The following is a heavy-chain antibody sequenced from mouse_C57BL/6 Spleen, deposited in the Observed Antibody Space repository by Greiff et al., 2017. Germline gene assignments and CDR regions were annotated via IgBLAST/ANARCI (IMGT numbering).Heavy chain of an antibody. V-gene: IGHV1-69*01. D-gene: IGHD1-1*01. Sequence: QVQLQQPGAELVMPGASVKLSCKASGYTFTSYWMHWVKQRPGQGLEWIGEIDPSDSSTNYNQKVKGKSTLTVDKSSSTAYMQLSSLTSEDSAVYYCARHYYGSSYYFDYWGQGTTLTVSS. CDR2: IDPSDSST. J-gene: IGHJ2*01. CDR3: ARHYYGSSYYFDY. CDR1: GYTFTSYW.